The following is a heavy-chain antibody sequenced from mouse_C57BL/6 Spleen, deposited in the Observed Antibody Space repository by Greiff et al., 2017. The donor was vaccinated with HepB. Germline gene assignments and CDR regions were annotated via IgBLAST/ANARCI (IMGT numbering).Heavy chain of an antibody. CDR2: INYDGSST. CDR1: GFTFSDYY. J-gene: IGHJ4*01. Sequence: EVKLVESEGGLVQPGSSMKLSCTASGFTFSDYYMAWVRQVPEKGLEWVANINYDGSSTYYLDSLKSRFIISRDNAKNILYLQMSSLKSEDTATYYCARGGGSSSFYAMDYWGQGTSVTVSS. V-gene: IGHV5-16*01. CDR3: ARGGGSSSFYAMDY. D-gene: IGHD1-1*01.